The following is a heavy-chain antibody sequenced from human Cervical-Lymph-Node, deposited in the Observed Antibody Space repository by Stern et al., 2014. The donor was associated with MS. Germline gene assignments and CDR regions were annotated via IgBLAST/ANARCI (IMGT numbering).Heavy chain of an antibody. Sequence: VQLVESGSGQAKPSQTLSLTCAVSGGSISSGGSSWNWIRQPPGKGLEWIGFIYHSGSTYYNPSLKGRVFISVDTSKNQFALNLRSVTAADTAVYYCARGGVIYTQDRNGFDVLGQGTMVTVSS. CDR3: ARGGVIYTQDRNGFDV. CDR2: IYHSGST. D-gene: IGHD2-21*01. J-gene: IGHJ3*01. CDR1: GGSISSGGSS. V-gene: IGHV4-30-2*01.